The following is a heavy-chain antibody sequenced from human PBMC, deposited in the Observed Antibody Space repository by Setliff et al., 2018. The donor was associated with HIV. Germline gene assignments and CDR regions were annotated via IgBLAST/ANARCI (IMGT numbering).Heavy chain of an antibody. Sequence: NPSETLSLTCTVSGGSISNYYWSWIRQPPGKGLEWIGCGYYSGITHYDPSLKSRVSISVDASKNQFSLRLNSVTVADTAVYFCARSSRGSLRDLDYWGPGTLVTVSS. CDR2: GYYSGIT. CDR1: GGSISNYY. J-gene: IGHJ4*02. D-gene: IGHD2-21*02. CDR3: ARSSRGSLRDLDY. V-gene: IGHV4-59*08.